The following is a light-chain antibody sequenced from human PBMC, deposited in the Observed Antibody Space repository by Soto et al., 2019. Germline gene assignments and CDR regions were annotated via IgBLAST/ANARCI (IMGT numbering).Light chain of an antibody. J-gene: IGKJ5*01. CDR1: QSVSNTY. CDR2: GAS. CDR3: QQYGSSIT. V-gene: IGKV3-20*01. Sequence: EIVLTQSPGTLSLSPGERATLSCRASQSVSNTYLAWYQQKPGQTPRLLIYGASSRATGIPDRFSGSGSGTDFTLTFSRLEPEDFAVYYCQQYGSSITFGQGTRLEIK.